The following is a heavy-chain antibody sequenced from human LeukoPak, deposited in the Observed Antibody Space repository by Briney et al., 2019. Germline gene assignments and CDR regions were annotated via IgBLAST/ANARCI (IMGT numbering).Heavy chain of an antibody. Sequence: ASVKVSCKASGYTVTNYGISWVRQAPGQGLEWMGWISAYNANTKYAQKLQGRVTMTTDTSTSTAYMELRSLRSDDTAVYYCAGDRSGQSFGYYYYGMDVWGQGTTVTVSS. V-gene: IGHV1-18*01. D-gene: IGHD3-16*01. CDR1: GYTVTNYG. CDR2: ISAYNANT. CDR3: AGDRSGQSFGYYYYGMDV. J-gene: IGHJ6*02.